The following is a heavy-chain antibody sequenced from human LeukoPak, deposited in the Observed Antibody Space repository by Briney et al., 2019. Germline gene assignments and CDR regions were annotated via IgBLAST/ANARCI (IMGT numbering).Heavy chain of an antibody. CDR2: ISYDGSNK. CDR3: AKGYDFWGVVLDYYGMDV. V-gene: IGHV3-30*18. Sequence: PGGSLRLSWAASGFTFSSYGMHWVRQAPGKGLEWVAVISYDGSNKYYADSVKGRFTISRDNSKNTLYLQMNSLRAEDTAVYYCAKGYDFWGVVLDYYGMDVWGQGTTVTVSS. D-gene: IGHD3-3*01. CDR1: GFTFSSYG. J-gene: IGHJ6*02.